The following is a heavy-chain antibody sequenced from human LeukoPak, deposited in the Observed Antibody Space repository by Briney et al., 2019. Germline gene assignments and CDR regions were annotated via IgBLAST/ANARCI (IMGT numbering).Heavy chain of an antibody. D-gene: IGHD3-10*01. CDR1: GGTFSNYA. V-gene: IGHV1-69*06. CDR3: ARDDYYGSGSTDY. CDR2: IIPIFGTA. Sequence: SVKVSCKASGGTFSNYAISWVRQAPGQGREWMGGIIPIFGTANYAQKFRGRVTITADKSTRTAYMELSSLRSDDTAVYYCARDDYYGSGSTDYWGQGTLVTVSS. J-gene: IGHJ4*02.